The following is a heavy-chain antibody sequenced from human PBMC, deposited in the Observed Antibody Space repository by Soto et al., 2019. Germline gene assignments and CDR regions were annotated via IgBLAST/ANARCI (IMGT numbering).Heavy chain of an antibody. D-gene: IGHD6-19*01. CDR2: FTSGGST. CDR1: GFIFSNYA. CDR3: ARTNKSNSQSSGWATRFDY. Sequence: EVQLLESGGDLVQPGGSLRLSCAASGFIFSNYAMTWVRQAPGKGPEWVSTFTSGGSTYYRDTVKGRFTISRDNSKNTLYLQMNSLSDADTAVYYCARTNKSNSQSSGWATRFDYWGQGNLVTVSS. J-gene: IGHJ4*02. V-gene: IGHV3-23*01.